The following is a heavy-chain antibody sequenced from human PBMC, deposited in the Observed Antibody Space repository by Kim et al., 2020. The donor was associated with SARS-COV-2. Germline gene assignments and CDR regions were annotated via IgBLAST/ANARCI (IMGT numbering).Heavy chain of an antibody. CDR1: GFTFSSYS. CDR2: ISSSSSYI. J-gene: IGHJ6*02. CDR3: ARDFVADYDFWSGEYYYGMDV. D-gene: IGHD3-3*01. Sequence: GGSLRLSCAASGFTFSSYSMNWVRQAPGKGLEWVSSISSSSSYIYYADSVKGRFTISRDNAKNSLYLQMNSLRAEDTAVYYCARDFVADYDFWSGEYYYGMDVWGQGTTVTVSS. V-gene: IGHV3-21*01.